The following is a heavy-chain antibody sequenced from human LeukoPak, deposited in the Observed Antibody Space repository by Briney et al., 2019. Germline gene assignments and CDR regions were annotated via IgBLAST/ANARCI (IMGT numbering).Heavy chain of an antibody. CDR2: IYTSGST. V-gene: IGHV4-4*09. J-gene: IGHJ4*02. D-gene: IGHD5-24*01. CDR1: GGSISSYY. CDR3: ANTKDGYNYFDY. Sequence: SETLSLTCTVSGGSISSYYWSWIRQPPGKGLEWIGYIYTSGSTNYNPSLKSRVTISVDTSKNQFSLELSSVTAADTAVYYCANTKDGYNYFDYWGQGTMVTVSS.